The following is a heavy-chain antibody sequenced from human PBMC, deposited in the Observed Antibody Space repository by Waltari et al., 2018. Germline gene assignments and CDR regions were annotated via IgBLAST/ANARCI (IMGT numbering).Heavy chain of an antibody. CDR2: INNEGTYT. CDR1: GFTSNTFW. D-gene: IGHD3-16*01. CDR3: GGGGLDGAAY. Sequence: EVKLMASGGDLVQPGGSLRLSCVVSGFTSNTFWMNWVRQAPGKGLVWVSRINNEGTYTTYADSVKGRFTISRDNAKNTLYLQMNSLRVEDTAVYYCGGGGLDGAAYWGQGTLVNVSS. V-gene: IGHV3-74*01. J-gene: IGHJ4*02.